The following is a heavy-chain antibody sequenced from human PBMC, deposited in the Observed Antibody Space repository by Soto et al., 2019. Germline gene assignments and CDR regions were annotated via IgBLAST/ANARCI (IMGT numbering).Heavy chain of an antibody. D-gene: IGHD5-18*01. V-gene: IGHV4-59*01. CDR3: ARGGDGYSLLYAMDV. CDR1: GGSISSYY. Sequence: PSETLSLTCTVSGGSISSYYWSWIRQPPGKGLEWIGYIYYSGSTNYNPSLKSRVTISVDTSKNQFSLKLSSVTAADTAVYYCARGGDGYSLLYAMDVWGQGTTVTVSS. J-gene: IGHJ6*02. CDR2: IYYSGST.